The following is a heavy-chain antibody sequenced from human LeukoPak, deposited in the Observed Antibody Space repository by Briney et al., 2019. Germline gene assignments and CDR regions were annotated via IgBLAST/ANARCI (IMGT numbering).Heavy chain of an antibody. CDR3: ARENTDSYYYYGMDV. V-gene: IGHV3-66*01. J-gene: IGHJ6*02. CDR2: TYSCGST. Sequence: GGSLRLSCAASGFTFSSYAMHWVRQAPGKGLEWVSVTYSCGSTYYADSVKGRFTISRDNSKNTLYLQMNSLRAEDTAVYYCARENTDSYYYYGMDVWGQGTTVTVSS. D-gene: IGHD5-18*01. CDR1: GFTFSSYA.